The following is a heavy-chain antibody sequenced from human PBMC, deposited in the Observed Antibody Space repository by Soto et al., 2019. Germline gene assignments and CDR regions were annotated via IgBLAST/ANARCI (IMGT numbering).Heavy chain of an antibody. Sequence: PGESLKISCRTSGYRFTSYWIAWVRQMPGKGLEWMGIIFPSDSDTRYSPSFQGQVTIFADMSTSTVFLQWASLTASDTAVYFCASKDKSGYFNWFDPWAQGTLVTGSS. CDR3: ASKDKSGYFNWFDP. CDR1: GYRFTSYW. J-gene: IGHJ5*02. D-gene: IGHD3-22*01. CDR2: IFPSDSDT. V-gene: IGHV5-51*01.